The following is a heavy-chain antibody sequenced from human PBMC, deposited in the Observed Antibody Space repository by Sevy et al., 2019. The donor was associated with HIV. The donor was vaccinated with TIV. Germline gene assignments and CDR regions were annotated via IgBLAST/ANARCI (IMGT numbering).Heavy chain of an antibody. CDR1: GGSISSYY. V-gene: IGHV4-4*07. J-gene: IGHJ5*02. Sequence: SETLSLTCTVSGGSISSYYWSWIRQPAGKGLEWIGHIYTSGSTNYNPSLKSRVTMSVDTSKNQFSLKLSSVTAADTAVYYCAREVVGGSSGWDRNWFDPWGQGTLVTVSS. D-gene: IGHD6-19*01. CDR2: IYTSGST. CDR3: AREVVGGSSGWDRNWFDP.